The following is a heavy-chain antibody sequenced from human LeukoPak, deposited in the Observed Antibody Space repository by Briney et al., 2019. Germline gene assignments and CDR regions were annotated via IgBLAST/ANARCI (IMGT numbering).Heavy chain of an antibody. CDR2: IYTSGST. CDR1: GGSISSYY. J-gene: IGHJ4*02. Sequence: SETLSLTCTVSGGSISSYYWSWIRQPPGKGLEWIGYIYTSGSTNYNPSLKSRVTISVDTSKNQFSLKLSSVTAAGTAVYYCASGLYTAAGFDYWGQGTLVTVSS. V-gene: IGHV4-4*09. CDR3: ASGLYTAAGFDY. D-gene: IGHD6-13*01.